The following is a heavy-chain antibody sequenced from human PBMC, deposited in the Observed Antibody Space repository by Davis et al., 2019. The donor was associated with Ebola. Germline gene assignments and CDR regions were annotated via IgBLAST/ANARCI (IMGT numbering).Heavy chain of an antibody. D-gene: IGHD1-26*01. CDR3: ARGFLTWEDY. V-gene: IGHV4-38-2*02. CDR1: GYSISSGYY. CDR2: IYHSGST. Sequence: SETLSLTCTVSGYSISSGYYWGWIRQPPGKGLEWIGSIYHSGSTYYNPSLKSRVTISVDTSKNQFSLKLSSVTAADTAVYYCARGFLTWEDYWGQGTLVTVSS. J-gene: IGHJ4*02.